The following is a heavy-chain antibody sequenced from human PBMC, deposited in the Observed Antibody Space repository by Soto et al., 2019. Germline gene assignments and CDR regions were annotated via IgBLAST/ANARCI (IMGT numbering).Heavy chain of an antibody. CDR2: INPNSGGT. CDR1: GYTLTGYY. CDR3: ARDSNSYCTNGVCYGGMDV. D-gene: IGHD2-8*01. Sequence: ASVKVSCKASGYTLTGYYMHWVRQAPGQGLEWMGWINPNSGGTNYAQKFQGWVTMTRDTSISTAYMELSRLRSDDTAVYYCARDSNSYCTNGVCYGGMDVWGQGTTVTVSS. V-gene: IGHV1-2*04. J-gene: IGHJ6*02.